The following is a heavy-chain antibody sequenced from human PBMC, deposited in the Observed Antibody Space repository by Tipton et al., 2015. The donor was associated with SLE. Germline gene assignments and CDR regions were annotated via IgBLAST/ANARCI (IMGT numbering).Heavy chain of an antibody. CDR2: INHSGST. CDR3: ARSSSIRLGELSSPFDY. D-gene: IGHD3-16*02. Sequence: GLVKPSETLSLTCAVYGGSFSGYYWNWIRQPPGKGLEWIGEINHSGSTNYSPSLKSRVTISVDTSKNQFSLKLSSVTAADTAVYYCARSSSIRLGELSSPFDYWGQGTLVTVSS. J-gene: IGHJ4*02. V-gene: IGHV4-34*01. CDR1: GGSFSGYY.